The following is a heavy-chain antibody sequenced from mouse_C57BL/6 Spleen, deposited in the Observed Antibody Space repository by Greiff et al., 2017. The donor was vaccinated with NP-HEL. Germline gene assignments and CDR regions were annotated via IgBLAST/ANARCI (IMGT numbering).Heavy chain of an antibody. V-gene: IGHV5-6*01. D-gene: IGHD1-1*01. CDR2: ISSGGSYT. CDR3: ASPPGSPFDV. J-gene: IGHJ1*03. CDR1: GFTFSSYG. Sequence: EVKLVESGGDLVKPGGSLKLSCAASGFTFSSYGMSWVRQTPDKRLEWVATISSGGSYTYYPDSVKGRFTISRDNAKNTLYLQMSSLKSEDTAMYYCASPPGSPFDVWGTGTTVTVSS.